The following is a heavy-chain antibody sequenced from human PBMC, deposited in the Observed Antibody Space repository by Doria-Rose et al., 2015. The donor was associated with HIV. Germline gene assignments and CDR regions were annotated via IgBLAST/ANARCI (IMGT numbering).Heavy chain of an antibody. CDR2: ISWDSGAK. Sequence: GRGLVQPGRSLRLSCVGSGVSFESYAMHWVRLAPGKGLEWVAGISWDSGAKGNADSVESRVTTYRDNAKKSAYLEMRSLRPEDTAFYYCAKAPIIGPKYYFYMDVWCKETSVTVSS. J-gene: IGHJ6*03. V-gene: IGHV3-9*01. CDR3: AKAPIIGPKYYFYMDV. D-gene: IGHD3-3*01. CDR1: GVSFESYA.